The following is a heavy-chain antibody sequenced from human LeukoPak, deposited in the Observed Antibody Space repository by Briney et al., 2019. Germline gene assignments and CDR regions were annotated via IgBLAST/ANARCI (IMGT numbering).Heavy chain of an antibody. CDR1: EFTFSNYW. CDR3: AKGTYSAYNSGCAY. Sequence: PGGSLRLSCAASEFTFSNYWMSWVRQAPGKGLEWVANIKQDGSEKYYVDSVKGRFTISRDNSRNTLYLQMNSLRAEDTALYYCAKGTYSAYNSGCAYWGQGTLVTVSS. D-gene: IGHD5-12*01. V-gene: IGHV3-7*01. CDR2: IKQDGSEK. J-gene: IGHJ4*02.